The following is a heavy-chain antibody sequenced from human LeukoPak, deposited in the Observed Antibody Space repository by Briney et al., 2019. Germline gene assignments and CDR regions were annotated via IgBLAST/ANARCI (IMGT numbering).Heavy chain of an antibody. Sequence: GGSLRLFCAASGFTFSTYAMTWVRQAPGKGLEWVSAISGSGGSTYYADSVKGRFTISRDNSKNTLYLQMNSLRAEDTAVYYCAKDASSGWPNWFDPWGQGTLVTVSS. V-gene: IGHV3-23*01. J-gene: IGHJ5*02. CDR3: AKDASSGWPNWFDP. CDR1: GFTFSTYA. CDR2: ISGSGGST. D-gene: IGHD6-19*01.